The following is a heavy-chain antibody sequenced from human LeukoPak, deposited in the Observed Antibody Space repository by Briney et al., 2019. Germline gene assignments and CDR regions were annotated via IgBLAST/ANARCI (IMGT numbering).Heavy chain of an antibody. D-gene: IGHD2-15*01. Sequence: SQTLSLTCTVPGGSISSGDYYWSWIRQPPGKGLEWIGYIYYSGSTYYNPSLKSRVTISVDTSKNQFSLKLSSVTAADTAVYYYARGPTHCSGGSCYPLGLNYWGQGTLVTVSS. J-gene: IGHJ4*02. CDR1: GGSISSGDYY. CDR3: ARGPTHCSGGSCYPLGLNY. CDR2: IYYSGST. V-gene: IGHV4-30-4*01.